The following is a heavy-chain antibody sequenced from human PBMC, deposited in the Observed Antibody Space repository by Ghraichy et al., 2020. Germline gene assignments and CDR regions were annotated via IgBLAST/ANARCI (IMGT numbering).Heavy chain of an antibody. J-gene: IGHJ6*02. CDR2: INHSGST. Sequence: SETLSLTCAVYGGSFSGYYWSWIRQPPGKGLGWIGEINHSGSTNYNPSLKSRVTISVDTSKNQFSLKLSSVTAADTAVYYCARGQYYYGSGRYYGMDVWGQGTTVTVSS. D-gene: IGHD3-10*01. CDR1: GGSFSGYY. CDR3: ARGQYYYGSGRYYGMDV. V-gene: IGHV4-34*01.